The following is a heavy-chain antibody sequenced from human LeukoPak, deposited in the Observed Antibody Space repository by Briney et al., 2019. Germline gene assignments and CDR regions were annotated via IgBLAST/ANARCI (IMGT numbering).Heavy chain of an antibody. CDR2: IYYSGST. Sequence: SETLSLTCTVSGGSISSSSYYWGWIRQPPGKGLEWIGRIYYSGSTYYNPSLKSRVTISVDTSKSQFSLKLSSVTAADTAVYYCARHTGGIAVAGEYYFDYWGQGTLVTVSS. V-gene: IGHV4-39*01. D-gene: IGHD6-19*01. CDR1: GGSISSSSYY. CDR3: ARHTGGIAVAGEYYFDY. J-gene: IGHJ4*02.